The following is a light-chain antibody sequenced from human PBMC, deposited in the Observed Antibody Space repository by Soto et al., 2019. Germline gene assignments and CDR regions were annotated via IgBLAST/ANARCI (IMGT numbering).Light chain of an antibody. V-gene: IGKV3-20*01. CDR3: QQYGGSPRT. CDR2: GAS. J-gene: IGKJ1*01. CDR1: QSVGTS. Sequence: EIVLTQSPVTLSLSPGERGTLSCRASQSVGTSLAWYQQKPGRAPRLLIYGASSRATGIPDRFSGSGSGTDFTLTISKLEPEDFAVYHCQQYGGSPRTFGQGTKVDIK.